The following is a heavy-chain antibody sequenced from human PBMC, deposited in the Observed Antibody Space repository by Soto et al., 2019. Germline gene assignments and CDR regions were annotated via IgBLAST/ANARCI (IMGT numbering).Heavy chain of an antibody. V-gene: IGHV6-1*01. Sequence: SQTLSLTCAISGDSVSSDSAAWIWIRRSPSRGLEWLGRTYYRSRWYNEYAASVKSRITLNPDTSKNQISLQLNSVTPDDTAVYYCAARSGYYTSYYYMDVWGKGTTVTVSS. D-gene: IGHD3-3*01. CDR1: GDSVSSDSAA. CDR2: TYYRSRWYN. CDR3: AARSGYYTSYYYMDV. J-gene: IGHJ6*03.